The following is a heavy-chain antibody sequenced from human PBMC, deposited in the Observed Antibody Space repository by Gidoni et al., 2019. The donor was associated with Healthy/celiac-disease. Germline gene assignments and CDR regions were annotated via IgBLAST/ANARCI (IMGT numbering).Heavy chain of an antibody. J-gene: IGHJ6*02. V-gene: IGHV3-48*02. CDR2: ISSSSSTI. CDR3: ARDWARENYYYYGMDV. D-gene: IGHD3-16*01. CDR1: YGSYS. Sequence: YGSYSMNWVRQAPGKGLEWVSYISSSSSTIYYADSVKGRFTISRDNAKNSLYLQMNSLRDEDTAVYYCARDWARENYYYYGMDVWGQGTTVTVSS.